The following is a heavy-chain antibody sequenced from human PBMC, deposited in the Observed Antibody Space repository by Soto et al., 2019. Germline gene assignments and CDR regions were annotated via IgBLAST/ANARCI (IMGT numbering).Heavy chain of an antibody. Sequence: QITLKESGPTLVRPTQNLTLTCAFSGFSLSTSGVGVDWIRQPPGKALEWLAVIYWDDSKHYSPSLRSRLTITKDTSKNQVVLTMTNMDPMDTGTYYCAHKGPEDWPLDYWGQGTLVTVSS. D-gene: IGHD3-9*01. J-gene: IGHJ4*02. CDR1: GFSLSTSGVG. CDR3: AHKGPEDWPLDY. V-gene: IGHV2-5*02. CDR2: IYWDDSK.